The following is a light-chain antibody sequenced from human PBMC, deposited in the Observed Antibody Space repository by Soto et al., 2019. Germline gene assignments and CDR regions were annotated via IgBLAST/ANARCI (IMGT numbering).Light chain of an antibody. J-gene: IGLJ1*01. CDR1: SSDVGGYNY. Sequence: QSVLTQPASVSGSPGQSITISCTGTSSDVGGYNYVSWYQQHPGKAPKLMIYEVSNRPSGVSNRFSGSKSGNTASLTISGLQAEDEADYYCSSYTSSSTLEGVFGTGTKVNVL. CDR3: SSYTSSSTLEGV. CDR2: EVS. V-gene: IGLV2-14*01.